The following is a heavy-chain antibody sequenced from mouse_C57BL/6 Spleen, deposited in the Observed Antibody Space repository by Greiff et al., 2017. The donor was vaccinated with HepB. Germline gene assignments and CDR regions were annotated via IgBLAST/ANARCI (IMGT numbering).Heavy chain of an antibody. J-gene: IGHJ2*01. CDR1: GYAFSSYW. Sequence: QVHVKQSGAELVKPGASVKISCKASGYAFSSYWMNWVKQRPGKGLEWIGQIYPGDGDTNYNGKFKGKATLTADKSSSTAYMQLSSLTSEDSAVYFCARSDYGPSGDYWGQGTTLTVSS. CDR3: ARSDYGPSGDY. V-gene: IGHV1-80*01. D-gene: IGHD1-1*01. CDR2: IYPGDGDT.